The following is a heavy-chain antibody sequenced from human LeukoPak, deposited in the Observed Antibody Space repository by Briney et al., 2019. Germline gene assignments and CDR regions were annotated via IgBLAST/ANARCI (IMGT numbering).Heavy chain of an antibody. Sequence: SETLSLTCTVSGGSISSYYWSWIRQPPGKGLEWIGYIYYSGSTSNYNPSLKSRVTISVDTSKSEFSLKLSSVTAADTAVYYCARLVRNYYYYMDVWGKGTTVTVSS. CDR1: GGSISSYY. D-gene: IGHD1-14*01. CDR3: ARLVRNYYYYMDV. J-gene: IGHJ6*03. V-gene: IGHV4-59*01. CDR2: IYYSGSTS.